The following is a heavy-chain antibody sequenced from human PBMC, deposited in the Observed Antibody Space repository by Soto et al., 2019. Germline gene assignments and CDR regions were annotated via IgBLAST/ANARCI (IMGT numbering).Heavy chain of an antibody. CDR2: IGTTGDT. CDR1: GFTFSTYD. V-gene: IGHV3-13*04. CDR3: ARDATYGXXRGPDWYFDL. J-gene: IGHJ2*01. D-gene: IGHD4-17*01. Sequence: EVQLVESGGGLVQPGGSLRLSCAASGFTFSTYDMHWVRQTTGKGLEWVSAIGTTGDTYYPGSVKGRFTISRDDAKNSLYLQMNSLRAGDTAVYYCARDATYGXXRGPDWYFDLWGRGTLVTV.